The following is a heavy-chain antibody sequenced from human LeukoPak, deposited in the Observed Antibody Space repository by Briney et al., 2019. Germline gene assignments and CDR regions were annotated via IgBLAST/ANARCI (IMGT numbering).Heavy chain of an antibody. V-gene: IGHV1-69*05. CDR2: IIPIFGTA. CDR3: CYDSSGYYPDY. J-gene: IGHJ4*02. CDR1: GGTFSSYA. D-gene: IGHD3-22*01. Sequence: GASVKVSCKASGGTFSSYAISWVRQAPGQGLEWMGGIIPIFGTANYAQKFQGRVTITTDESTSTAYTELSSLRSEDTAVYYCCYDSSGYYPDYWGQGTLVTVSS.